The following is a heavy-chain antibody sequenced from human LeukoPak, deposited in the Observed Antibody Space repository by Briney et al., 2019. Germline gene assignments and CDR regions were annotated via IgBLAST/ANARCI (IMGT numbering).Heavy chain of an antibody. CDR1: GFTFSSYS. CDR2: ISSSSSYI. V-gene: IGHV3-21*01. D-gene: IGHD3-22*01. Sequence: GGSLRLSCAASGFTFSSYSMNWVRQAPGKGLEWVSSISSSSSYIYYADSVKGRFTISRDNAKNSLYLQMNSLRAEDTAVYYCAREGSNYYDSSGYYYGSRFDYWGQGTLVTVSS. J-gene: IGHJ4*02. CDR3: AREGSNYYDSSGYYYGSRFDY.